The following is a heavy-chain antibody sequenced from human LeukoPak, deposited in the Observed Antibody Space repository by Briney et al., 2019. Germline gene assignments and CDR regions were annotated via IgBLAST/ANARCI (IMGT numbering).Heavy chain of an antibody. Sequence: GESLRLSCTASGFTFSSYWMNWVRQAPGKGLEWVAGIKKDGSAKFYVDSVKGRFTISRDNTKNSLYLQMNSLGVEDTAVYYCGRGSGAPDCWGQGTLVTVS. CDR2: IKKDGSAK. J-gene: IGHJ4*02. V-gene: IGHV3-7*04. CDR3: GRGSGAPDC. CDR1: GFTFSSYW. D-gene: IGHD2-21*01.